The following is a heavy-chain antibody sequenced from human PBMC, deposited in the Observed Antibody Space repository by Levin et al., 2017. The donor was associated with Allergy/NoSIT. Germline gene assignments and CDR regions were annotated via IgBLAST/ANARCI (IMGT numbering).Heavy chain of an antibody. Sequence: GESLKISCAASGFTFSNAWMCWVRQAPGKGLEWVGRIQSKTDGGTTDYAAPVKGRFTITRDDSKTTLYLQMNSLKTEDTAVYYCTQQHPVHSGYFDYWGQGTLVTVSS. D-gene: IGHD6-13*01. V-gene: IGHV3-15*01. CDR3: TQQHPVHSGYFDY. J-gene: IGHJ4*02. CDR1: GFTFSNAW. CDR2: IQSKTDGGTT.